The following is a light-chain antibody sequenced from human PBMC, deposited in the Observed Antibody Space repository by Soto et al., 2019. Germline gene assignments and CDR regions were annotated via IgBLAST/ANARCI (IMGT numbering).Light chain of an antibody. V-gene: IGKV3-15*01. CDR1: QSVSSN. Sequence: EKVMTQSPATLSVSPGERATLSCRASQSVSSNLAWYQQKPGQAPRLLIYGASTRATGIPARFSGSGSGTEFTLTISSLQSEDFAVYYCQQYNNWPPYTFGQGTKVEI. CDR3: QQYNNWPPYT. J-gene: IGKJ2*01. CDR2: GAS.